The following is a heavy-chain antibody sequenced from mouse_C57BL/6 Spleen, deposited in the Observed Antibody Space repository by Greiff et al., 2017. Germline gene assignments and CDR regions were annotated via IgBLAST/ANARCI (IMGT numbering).Heavy chain of an antibody. CDR1: GYTFTGYW. V-gene: IGHV1-9*01. D-gene: IGHD1-1*01. J-gene: IGHJ3*01. CDR2: ILPGSGST. CDR3: ARNGKLPVSARFAY. Sequence: QVQLQQSGAELMKPGASVKLSCKATGYTFTGYWIEWVKQRPGHGLEWIGEILPGSGSTNYNEKFKGKATFTADTSSNTASMQLSSLTTEDSAIYYGARNGKLPVSARFAYWGQGTTVTVSA.